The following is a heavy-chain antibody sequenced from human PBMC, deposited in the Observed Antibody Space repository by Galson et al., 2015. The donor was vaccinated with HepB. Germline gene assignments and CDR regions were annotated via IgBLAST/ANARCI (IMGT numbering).Heavy chain of an antibody. V-gene: IGHV4-39*01. D-gene: IGHD3-9*01. J-gene: IGHJ3*02. Sequence: SETLSLTCTVAGDSISSTSYYWGWIRQPPGKGLEWIGRISHSGSTYYKPSLKSRVTISVDTSKNQFPRKLSSVTAADTAVYYCVRQKEFYDILTGYWLRGAFDIWGQGTMVTVSS. CDR3: VRQKEFYDILTGYWLRGAFDI. CDR2: ISHSGST. CDR1: GDSISSTSYY.